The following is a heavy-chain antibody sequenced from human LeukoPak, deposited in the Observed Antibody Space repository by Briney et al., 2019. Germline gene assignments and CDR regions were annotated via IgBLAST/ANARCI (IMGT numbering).Heavy chain of an antibody. CDR2: ISYDGSNK. V-gene: IGHV3-30*04. Sequence: PGGSRRLSCAASGFTFSSYAMHWVRQAPGKGQEWVAVISYDGSNKYYADSVKSRFTISRDNSKNTLYLQMNSLRAEDTAVYYCASSTEHVIVGATSFGVDYWGQGTLVTVSS. CDR3: ASSTEHVIVGATSFGVDY. CDR1: GFTFSSYA. J-gene: IGHJ4*02. D-gene: IGHD1-26*01.